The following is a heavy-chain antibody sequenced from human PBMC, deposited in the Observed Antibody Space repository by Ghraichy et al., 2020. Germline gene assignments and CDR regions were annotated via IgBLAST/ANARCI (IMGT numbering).Heavy chain of an antibody. CDR2: IYYSGST. J-gene: IGHJ3*02. CDR1: GGSISSYY. CDR3: ARVPRYGGSPRAFDI. D-gene: IGHD1-26*01. V-gene: IGHV4-59*01. Sequence: SETLSLTCTVSGGSISSYYWSWIRQPPGKGLEWIGYIYYSGSTNYNPSLKSRVTISVDTSKNQFSLKLSSVTAADTAVYYCARVPRYGGSPRAFDIWGQGTMVTVSS.